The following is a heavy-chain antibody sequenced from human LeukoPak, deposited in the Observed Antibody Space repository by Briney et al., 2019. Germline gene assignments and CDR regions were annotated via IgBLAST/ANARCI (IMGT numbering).Heavy chain of an antibody. CDR3: ARSSEMATIYYFDY. V-gene: IGHV4-39*01. Sequence: SETLSLTCTVSGGSISSSSYYWGWIRQPPGRGLEWIGSIYYSGSTYYNPSLKSRVTISVDTSKNQFSLKLSSVTAADTAVYYCARSSEMATIYYFDYWGQGTLVTVSS. CDR1: GGSISSSSYY. J-gene: IGHJ4*02. D-gene: IGHD5-24*01. CDR2: IYYSGST.